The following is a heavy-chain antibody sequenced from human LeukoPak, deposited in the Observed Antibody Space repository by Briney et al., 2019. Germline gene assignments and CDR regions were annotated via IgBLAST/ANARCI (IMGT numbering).Heavy chain of an antibody. CDR2: IYTSGST. CDR3: ARHGIGDYDFWSGYYPEHNWFDP. D-gene: IGHD3-3*01. J-gene: IGHJ5*02. CDR1: GGSISSYY. V-gene: IGHV4-4*07. Sequence: PSETLSLTCTVSGGSISSYYWSWIRQPAGKGLEWVGRIYTSGSTNYNPSLKSRVTMSVDTSKNQFSLKLSSVTAADTAVYYCARHGIGDYDFWSGYYPEHNWFDPWGQGTLVTVSS.